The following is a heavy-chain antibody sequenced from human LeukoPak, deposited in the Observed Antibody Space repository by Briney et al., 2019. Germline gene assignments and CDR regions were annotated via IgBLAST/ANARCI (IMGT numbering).Heavy chain of an antibody. CDR1: GGTFNSNA. CDR3: ARHAHPPPPPVTVFPKPSDFNYYMDV. D-gene: IGHD2-2*01. J-gene: IGHJ6*03. V-gene: IGHV1-69*05. Sequence: GASVKVSCKTSGGTFNSNAVSWVRQAPGQGLEWMGGIIPPFGSADYAQKLQGRVTITTDESSSTAYMELTSLTSEDTAVYYCARHAHPPPPPVTVFPKPSDFNYYMDVWGNGTTVIVSS. CDR2: IIPPFGSA.